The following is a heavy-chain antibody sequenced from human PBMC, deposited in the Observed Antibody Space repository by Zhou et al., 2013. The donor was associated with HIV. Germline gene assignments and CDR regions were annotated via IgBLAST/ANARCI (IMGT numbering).Heavy chain of an antibody. CDR2: IIPTFGTA. V-gene: IGHV1-69*15. Sequence: QVQLVQSGAEVKKPGYSVKVSCKASGGTFSSYALSWVRQAPGQGLEWMGRIIPTFGTANYAQKFQGRITITADESTSTAYMELSSLRSEDTAVYYCARDRVRGXHMGSFDYWGQGTLVHRLL. CDR3: ARDRVRGXHMGSFDY. J-gene: IGHJ4*02. D-gene: IGHD3-10*01. CDR1: GGTFSSYA.